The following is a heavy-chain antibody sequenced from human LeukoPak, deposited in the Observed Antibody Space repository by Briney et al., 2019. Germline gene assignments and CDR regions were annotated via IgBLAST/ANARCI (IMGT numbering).Heavy chain of an antibody. D-gene: IGHD5-18*01. V-gene: IGHV3-33*08. CDR2: IWSDGSNK. Sequence: PGGSLRLSCAASGFTFSSYGMHCVRQAPAKGLEWVAVIWSDGSNKYYADSVKGRFTISRDNSENTLYLQMSSLRAEDTAVYYCARDRRDTTMIKGPFDYWGQGALVTVSS. CDR1: GFTFSSYG. J-gene: IGHJ4*02. CDR3: ARDRRDTTMIKGPFDY.